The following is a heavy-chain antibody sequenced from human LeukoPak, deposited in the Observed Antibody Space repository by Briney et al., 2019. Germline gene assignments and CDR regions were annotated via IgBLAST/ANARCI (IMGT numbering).Heavy chain of an antibody. CDR3: AKDPLPRKYYYDSSGSPFDY. CDR2: ISGSGGST. D-gene: IGHD3-22*01. CDR1: GFTFSSYA. V-gene: IGHV3-23*01. Sequence: PGGSLRLSCAASGFTFSSYAMSWVRQAPGKGLEWVSAISGSGGSTYYADSVKGRFTISRDNSKSTLYLQMYSLRAEDTAVYYCAKDPLPRKYYYDSSGSPFDYWGQGTLVTVSS. J-gene: IGHJ4*02.